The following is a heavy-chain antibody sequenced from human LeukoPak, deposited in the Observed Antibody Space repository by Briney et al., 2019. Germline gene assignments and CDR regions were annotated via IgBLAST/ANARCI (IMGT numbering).Heavy chain of an antibody. CDR2: ISSSSNSI. V-gene: IGHV3-48*01. J-gene: IGHJ4*02. CDR1: GSTFSSDN. Sequence: GGSLRLSCAASGSTFSSDNMNWVRQAPGKGLEWISYISSSSNSIYYADSVKGRFTISRDNSKNTLYLQMNSLRAEDTAVYYCAKGLVLPAATGFDYWGQGTLVTVSS. CDR3: AKGLVLPAATGFDY. D-gene: IGHD2-2*01.